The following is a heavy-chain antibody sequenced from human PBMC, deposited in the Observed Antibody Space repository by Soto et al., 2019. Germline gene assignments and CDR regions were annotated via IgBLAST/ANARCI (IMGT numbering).Heavy chain of an antibody. CDR1: GFTFSSYA. V-gene: IGHV3-30-3*01. Sequence: VGSLRLSCAASGFTFSSYAMHWVRQAPGKGLEWVAVISYDGSNKYYADSVKGRFTISRDNSKNTLYLQMNSLRAEDTAVYYCARDLTDDFWSGYTYYYYYGMDVWGQGTTVTVS. J-gene: IGHJ6*02. CDR2: ISYDGSNK. D-gene: IGHD3-3*01. CDR3: ARDLTDDFWSGYTYYYYYGMDV.